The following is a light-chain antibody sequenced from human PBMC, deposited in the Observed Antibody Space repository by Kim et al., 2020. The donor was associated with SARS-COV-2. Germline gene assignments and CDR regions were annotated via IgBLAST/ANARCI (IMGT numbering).Light chain of an antibody. CDR2: SMA. Sequence: VSPGQRVTLSCRASQYVSNNLAWYQQKPGQPPRPLIYSMATRATGVPDRFSGSGSGIDVTLTINSLQSEDFAAYYCQQYNNWPRTFGQGTKVDIK. CDR3: QQYNNWPRT. CDR1: QYVSNN. V-gene: IGKV3-15*01. J-gene: IGKJ1*01.